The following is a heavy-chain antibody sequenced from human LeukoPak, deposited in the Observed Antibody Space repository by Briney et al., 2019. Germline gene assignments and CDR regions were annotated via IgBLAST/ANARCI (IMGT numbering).Heavy chain of an antibody. CDR1: GASINSGGFY. V-gene: IGHV4-31*03. Sequence: PSETLSLTCTVSGASINSGGFYWTWIRQHPEKGLEWIGYIYFSSTTYYNPSLKSRVTISVDTSKNQFSLKLSSVTAADTAVYYCARGQTTRYCSGGTCYPTYYFDYWGQGTLVTVSS. CDR3: ARGQTTRYCSGGTCYPTYYFDY. J-gene: IGHJ4*02. D-gene: IGHD2-15*01. CDR2: IYFSSTT.